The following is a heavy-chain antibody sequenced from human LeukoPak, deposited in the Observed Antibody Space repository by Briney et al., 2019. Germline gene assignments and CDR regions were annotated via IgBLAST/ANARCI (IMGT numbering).Heavy chain of an antibody. Sequence: GGTLRLSCAASGFTFSSYDMSWVRHAPGKGLEWVSTIDGSGRITYYGDSVKGRFNISRDNSKNTMYLQMNSLRVEDTATYYCAKDLIRDVWFGESWGQGTLVTVSS. CDR1: GFTFSSYD. V-gene: IGHV3-23*01. CDR2: IDGSGRIT. J-gene: IGHJ5*02. CDR3: AKDLIRDVWFGES. D-gene: IGHD3-10*01.